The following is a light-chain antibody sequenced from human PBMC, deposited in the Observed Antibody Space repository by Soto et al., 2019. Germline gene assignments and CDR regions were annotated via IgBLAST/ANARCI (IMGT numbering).Light chain of an antibody. CDR2: EVT. CDR1: SSDVGGYNF. Sequence: QSALTQPPSASGSPGQSVIISCTGTSSDVGGYNFVSWFQQHPGKAPKLMIYEVTKRPSGVPDRFSGSKSGNTASLTVSGLQAEDEADYYCSSFTSKSTLIFGGGTKLTVL. V-gene: IGLV2-8*01. J-gene: IGLJ2*01. CDR3: SSFTSKSTLI.